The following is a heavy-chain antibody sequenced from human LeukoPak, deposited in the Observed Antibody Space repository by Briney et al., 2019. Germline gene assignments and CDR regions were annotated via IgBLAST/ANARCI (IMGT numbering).Heavy chain of an antibody. D-gene: IGHD3-22*01. Sequence: GGSLRLSWAASGFTFSSYRMSWVRQAPGKGLEWVANIKQDGSEKYFVDSVKGRFTISRDNAKNSLYLQMNSLRAEDTAVYYCARIYYYDSSGVSNGPFDYWGQGTLVTVSS. CDR1: GFTFSSYR. V-gene: IGHV3-7*01. CDR3: ARIYYYDSSGVSNGPFDY. CDR2: IKQDGSEK. J-gene: IGHJ4*02.